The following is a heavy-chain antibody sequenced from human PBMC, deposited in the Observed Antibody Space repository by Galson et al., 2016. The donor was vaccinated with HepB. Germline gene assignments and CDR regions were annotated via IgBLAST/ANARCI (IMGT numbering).Heavy chain of an antibody. J-gene: IGHJ3*02. CDR1: GFMFTNYA. V-gene: IGHV3-23*01. Sequence: SLRLSCAASGFMFTNYAMTWVRQAPGKGLEWVSAVTVSGLSTYYADSVKGQFTISRDNSNNTLFLQMNSLRAEDTARYYCSKFRVPGIFLRRDGGRDTFYIWGQGPMVTVSS. CDR3: SKFRVPGIFLRRDGGRDTFYI. CDR2: VTVSGLST. D-gene: IGHD3-16*01.